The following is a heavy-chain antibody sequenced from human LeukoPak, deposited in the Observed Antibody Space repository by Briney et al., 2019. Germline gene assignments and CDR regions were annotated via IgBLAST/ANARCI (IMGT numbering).Heavy chain of an antibody. CDR2: IYSGGST. V-gene: IGHV4-4*07. CDR3: ARENTGSYREFDY. CDR1: GGSISSYY. J-gene: IGHJ4*02. D-gene: IGHD1-26*01. Sequence: SETLSLTCTVSGGSISSYYWSWIRQPAGKGLGWIGRIYSGGSTNYNPSLKSRVTMSVDSSNNQFSPKLSSVTAADTAVFYCARENTGSYREFDYWGQGALVTVSS.